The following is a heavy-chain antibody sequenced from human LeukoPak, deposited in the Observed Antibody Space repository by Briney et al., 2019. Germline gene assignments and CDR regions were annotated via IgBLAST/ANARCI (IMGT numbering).Heavy chain of an antibody. V-gene: IGHV3-15*01. J-gene: IGHJ4*02. CDR2: IKSKTDGGTT. Sequence: PGGSLRLSCAASGFTFSNAWMSWVRQAPRKGLEWVGRIKSKTDGGTTDYAAPVKGRFTISRDDSKNTLYLQMNSLKTEDTAVYYCTTDGDSSGYYYELDAPGYNDYWGQGTLVTVSS. CDR1: GFTFSNAW. D-gene: IGHD3-22*01. CDR3: TTDGDSSGYYYELDAPGYNDY.